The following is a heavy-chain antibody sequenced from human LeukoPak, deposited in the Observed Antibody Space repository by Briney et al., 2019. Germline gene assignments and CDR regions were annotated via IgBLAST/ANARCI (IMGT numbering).Heavy chain of an antibody. V-gene: IGHV3-64D*06. CDR1: GFTFSTYV. Sequence: GGSLRLSCSVSGFTFSTYVMHWVRQAPGKGLEYVSAISSNGDNTYYADSVMGRFTISRDNSKNTLYLQMSSLRADDTAVYYCVRGTGYWGQGTLVTVSS. J-gene: IGHJ4*02. CDR2: ISSNGDNT. CDR3: VRGTGY.